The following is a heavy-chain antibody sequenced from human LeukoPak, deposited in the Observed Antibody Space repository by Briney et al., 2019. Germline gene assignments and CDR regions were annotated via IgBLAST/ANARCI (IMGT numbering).Heavy chain of an antibody. CDR3: ARGALVGAIFDY. Sequence: SETLSLTCTVSGGSISSSSYYWGWVRQPPGKGLEWIGSIYHSGSTNYNPSLKSRVTISVDKSKNQFSLKLSSVTAADAAVYYCARGALVGAIFDYWGQGTLVTVSS. CDR1: GGSISSSSYY. D-gene: IGHD1-26*01. J-gene: IGHJ4*02. V-gene: IGHV4-39*07. CDR2: IYHSGST.